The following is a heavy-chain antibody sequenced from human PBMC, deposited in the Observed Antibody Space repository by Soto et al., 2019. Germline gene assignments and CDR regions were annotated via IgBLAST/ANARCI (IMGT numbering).Heavy chain of an antibody. V-gene: IGHV3-66*02. Sequence: GVSLRLSCAASGFTFSSYAMGWVRQGPGKGLEWVAVVSIGGSTHYADPVKGRFTISRDSSKTTLYLQMNSLRAEDTAVYYCARDLSGKFDYWGQGTLVTVSS. CDR1: GFTFSSYA. D-gene: IGHD3-10*01. J-gene: IGHJ4*02. CDR3: ARDLSGKFDY. CDR2: VSIGGST.